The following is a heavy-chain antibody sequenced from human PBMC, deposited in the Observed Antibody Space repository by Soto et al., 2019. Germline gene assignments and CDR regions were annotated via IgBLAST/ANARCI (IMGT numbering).Heavy chain of an antibody. CDR3: ARDRGYGSGSYYNADAFDI. CDR1: GYTFTGYY. V-gene: IGHV1-2*04. CDR2: INPNSGGT. D-gene: IGHD3-10*01. J-gene: IGHJ3*02. Sequence: ASVKVSCKASGYTFTGYYMHWVRQAPGQGLEWMGWINPNSGGTNYAQKFQGWVTMTRDTSISTAYMELSRLRSDDTAVYYCARDRGYGSGSYYNADAFDIWGQGTMVTVSS.